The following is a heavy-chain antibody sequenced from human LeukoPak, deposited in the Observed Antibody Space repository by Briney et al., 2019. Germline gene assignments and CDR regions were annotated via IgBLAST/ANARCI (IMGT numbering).Heavy chain of an antibody. V-gene: IGHV4-39*07. CDR2: IYYSGST. CDR3: ARVSRDSSGYYYVDHWYFDL. Sequence: SETLSLTCTVSGGSISSSSYYWGWIRQPPGKGLEWIGSIYYSGSTYYNPSLKSRVTIPVDTSKNQFSLKLSSVTAADTAVYYCARVSRDSSGYYYVDHWYFDLWGRGTLVTVSS. CDR1: GGSISSSSYY. J-gene: IGHJ2*01. D-gene: IGHD3-22*01.